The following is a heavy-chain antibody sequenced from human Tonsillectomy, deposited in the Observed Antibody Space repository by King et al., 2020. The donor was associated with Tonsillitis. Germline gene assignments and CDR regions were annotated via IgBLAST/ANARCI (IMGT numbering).Heavy chain of an antibody. D-gene: IGHD6-19*01. V-gene: IGHV3-15*07. Sequence: VQLVESGGGLVKPGGSLRLSCAASGFTFSNAWMNWVRQAPGKGLEWVGRMKSKTDGGTTDYAAPVKGRFTISRDDSKNTLYLQMNSLKTEDTAVYYCTTDSEGSGWVLAFDIWGQGKMVTVSS. J-gene: IGHJ3*02. CDR1: GFTFSNAW. CDR3: TTDSEGSGWVLAFDI. CDR2: MKSKTDGGTT.